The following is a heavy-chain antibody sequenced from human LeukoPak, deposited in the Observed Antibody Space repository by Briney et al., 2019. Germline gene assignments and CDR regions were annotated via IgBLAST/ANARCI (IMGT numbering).Heavy chain of an antibody. D-gene: IGHD2-15*01. J-gene: IGHJ6*03. Sequence: RGSLRLSCAASGFTFRNYGMNWVRQAPGKGPEWVSGTSGSGGSTYYADSVKGRFTISSDNSRNTLYLQMNGLTVEDTAVYYCAKEGFVVVVGASHNYYYYMDVWGKGTTVTVSS. V-gene: IGHV3-23*01. CDR2: TSGSGGST. CDR3: AKEGFVVVVGASHNYYYYMDV. CDR1: GFTFRNYG.